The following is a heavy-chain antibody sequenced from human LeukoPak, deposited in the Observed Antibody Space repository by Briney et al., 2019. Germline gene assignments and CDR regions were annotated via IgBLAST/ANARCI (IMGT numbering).Heavy chain of an antibody. CDR3: ARSRRQRITIFDAFDI. CDR1: GGTFSSYA. CDR2: IIPIFGTA. D-gene: IGHD3-3*01. J-gene: IGHJ3*02. Sequence: GASVKVSCKASGGTFSSYAISWVRQAPGQGLEWMGGIIPIFGTANYAQKFQGRVTITADKSTSTAYMELSGLRSEDTAVYYCARSRRQRITIFDAFDIWGQGTMVTVSS. V-gene: IGHV1-69*06.